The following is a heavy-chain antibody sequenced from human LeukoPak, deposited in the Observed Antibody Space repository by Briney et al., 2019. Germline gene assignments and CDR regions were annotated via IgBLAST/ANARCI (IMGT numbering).Heavy chain of an antibody. CDR2: ISSSINYI. CDR1: GFTFSSYS. V-gene: IGHV3-21*01. Sequence: GGSLRLSCAASGFTFSSYSMNWVRQAPGKGLEWGSSISSSINYIYYADSVKGRFTISRDNAKNSLYLQMNSLRAEDTAVYYCARGNYMDVWGKGTTVTVSS. J-gene: IGHJ6*03. CDR3: ARGNYMDV.